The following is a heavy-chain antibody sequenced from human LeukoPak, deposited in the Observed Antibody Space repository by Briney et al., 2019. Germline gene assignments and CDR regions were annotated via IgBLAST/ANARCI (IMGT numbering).Heavy chain of an antibody. D-gene: IGHD3-3*01. CDR2: IYYSGST. J-gene: IGHJ4*02. CDR3: ARGESLTIFGVVIGSFDY. Sequence: SETLSLTCTVSGGSISTYYWSWIRQPPGKGLEWIGYIYYSGSTSYNPSLKSRVTISVDTSKNQFSLKLSSVTAADTAVYYCARGESLTIFGVVIGSFDYCGQGALFTVSS. V-gene: IGHV4-59*12. CDR1: GGSISTYY.